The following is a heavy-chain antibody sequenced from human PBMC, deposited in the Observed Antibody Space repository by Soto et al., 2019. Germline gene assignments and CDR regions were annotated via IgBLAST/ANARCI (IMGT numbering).Heavy chain of an antibody. Sequence: SETLSLTCTVYGGSISSGDYYWSWIRQPPGKGLEWIGYIYNSGSTYYNKSLKSRVNISVNTSTNQYTQKQRSITAADTAVYYCARASPVVTDVWGQGTTVT. J-gene: IGHJ6*02. CDR1: GGSISSGDYY. CDR2: IYNSGST. D-gene: IGHD5-18*01. V-gene: IGHV4-30-4*01. CDR3: ARASPVVTDV.